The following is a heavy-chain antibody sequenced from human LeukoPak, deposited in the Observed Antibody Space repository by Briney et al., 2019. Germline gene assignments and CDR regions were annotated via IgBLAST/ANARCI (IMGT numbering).Heavy chain of an antibody. D-gene: IGHD5/OR15-5a*01. CDR3: ARDSTKGTYWYFDL. J-gene: IGHJ2*01. V-gene: IGHV1-18*01. Sequence: GASVKVSCKASGYTFTSYGISWVRQAPGQGLEWMGWISAYNGNTNYAQKLQGRVTMTTDTSTSTAYMELRSLRPDDTAVYYCARDSTKGTYWYFDLWGRGTLVTVSS. CDR2: ISAYNGNT. CDR1: GYTFTSYG.